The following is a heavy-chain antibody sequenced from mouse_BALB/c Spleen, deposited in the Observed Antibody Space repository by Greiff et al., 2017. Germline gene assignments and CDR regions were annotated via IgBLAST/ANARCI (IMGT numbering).Heavy chain of an antibody. D-gene: IGHD2-14*01. CDR3: ARGVRRDYFDY. V-gene: IGHV2-2*02. Sequence: VQLQQSGPGLVQPSQSLSITCTVSGFSLTSYGVHWVRQSPGKGLEWLGVIWSGGSTDYNAAFISRLSISKDNSKSQVFFKMNSLQANDTAIYYCARGVRRDYFDYWGQGTTLTVSS. CDR1: GFSLTSYG. CDR2: IWSGGST. J-gene: IGHJ2*01.